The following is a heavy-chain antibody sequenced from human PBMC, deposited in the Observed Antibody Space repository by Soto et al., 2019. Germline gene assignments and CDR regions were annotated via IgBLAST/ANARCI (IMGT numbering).Heavy chain of an antibody. D-gene: IGHD1-1*01. J-gene: IGHJ6*02. Sequence: GESLKISCKASGYTFTSYWLGWVRQMPGKGPEWMGIINPHDSDVRYSPSFQGQVTISADKAISTVYLRWNSLKASDTAMYFCTRRMIQPQMRYNMDVWGQGTTVTVSS. V-gene: IGHV5-51*01. CDR2: INPHDSDV. CDR3: TRRMIQPQMRYNMDV. CDR1: GYTFTSYW.